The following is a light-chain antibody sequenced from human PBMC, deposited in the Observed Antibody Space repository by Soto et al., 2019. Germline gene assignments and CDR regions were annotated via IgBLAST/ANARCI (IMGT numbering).Light chain of an antibody. V-gene: IGLV2-14*01. J-gene: IGLJ1*01. CDR2: EVS. Sequence: QSALTQPASLSGSPGQSITISCTGTSSDVGGYNYVSWYQQHPGKAPKLMLYEVSNRPSEVSNRFSGSKSGNTASLTISGLQAEDEADYYCSSYTSSSTPYVFGTGTKLTVL. CDR3: SSYTSSSTPYV. CDR1: SSDVGGYNY.